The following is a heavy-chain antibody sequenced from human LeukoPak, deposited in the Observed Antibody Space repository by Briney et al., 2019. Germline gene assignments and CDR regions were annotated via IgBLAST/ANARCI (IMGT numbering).Heavy chain of an antibody. Sequence: SETLSLTCTVSGGSISSSSYYWGWIRQPPGKGLEWIGSIYYSGSTYYNPSLKSRVTISVDTPKNQFSLKLSSVTAADTAVYYCARDKSGSFDYWGQGTLVTVSS. D-gene: IGHD1-26*01. CDR3: ARDKSGSFDY. J-gene: IGHJ4*02. V-gene: IGHV4-39*07. CDR1: GGSISSSSYY. CDR2: IYYSGST.